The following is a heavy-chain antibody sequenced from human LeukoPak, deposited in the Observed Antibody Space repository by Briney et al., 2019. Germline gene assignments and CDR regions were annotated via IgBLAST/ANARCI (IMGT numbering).Heavy chain of an antibody. Sequence: PSETLSLTCTVSGGSISSYYWSWIRQPPGKGLEWIGYIYYTGSTNYNPSLKSRVTISVDTSKNQFSLNLTSVTAADTAVYYCARYGSGSYRQFDYWGQGTLVTVPS. J-gene: IGHJ4*02. CDR2: IYYTGST. CDR3: ARYGSGSYRQFDY. CDR1: GGSISSYY. V-gene: IGHV4-59*01. D-gene: IGHD3-10*01.